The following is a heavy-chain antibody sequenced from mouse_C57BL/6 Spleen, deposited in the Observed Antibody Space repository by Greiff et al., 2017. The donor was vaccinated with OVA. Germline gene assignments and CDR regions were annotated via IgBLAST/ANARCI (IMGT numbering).Heavy chain of an antibody. D-gene: IGHD3-2*02. CDR2: ISDGGSYT. V-gene: IGHV5-4*01. Sequence: EVKLMESGGGLVKPGGSLKLSCAASGFTFSSYAMSWVRQTPEKRLEWVATISDGGSYTYYPDNVKGRFTISRDNAKNNLYLRMIHLKSEATAMYYCAKDVGGAQATYAMDYWGQGTSVTVSS. CDR1: GFTFSSYA. CDR3: AKDVGGAQATYAMDY. J-gene: IGHJ4*01.